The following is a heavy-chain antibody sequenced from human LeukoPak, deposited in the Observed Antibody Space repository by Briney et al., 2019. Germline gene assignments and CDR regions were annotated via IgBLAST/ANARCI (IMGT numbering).Heavy chain of an antibody. CDR2: IIPIFGTA. CDR3: ARGAESWELFTLFDY. D-gene: IGHD1-26*01. Sequence: GSSVKVSCKASGGTFSSYAISWVRQAPGQGLEWMGGIIPIFGTANYAQKFQGRATITTDESTSTAYMELSSLRSEDTAVYYCARGAESWELFTLFDYWGQGTLVTVSS. V-gene: IGHV1-69*05. CDR1: GGTFSSYA. J-gene: IGHJ4*02.